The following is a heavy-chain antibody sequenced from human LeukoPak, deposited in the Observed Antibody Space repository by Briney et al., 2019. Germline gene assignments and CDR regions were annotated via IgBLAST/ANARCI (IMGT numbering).Heavy chain of an antibody. CDR3: ARSSLLWFGELSNDAFDI. D-gene: IGHD3-10*01. J-gene: IGHJ3*02. CDR1: GYTFTSYD. V-gene: IGHV1-8*01. Sequence: GASVKVSCTASGYTFTSYDINWVRQATGQGLEWMGWMNPNSGNTGYAQKFQGRVTMTRNTSISTAYMELSSLRSEDTAVYYRARSSLLWFGELSNDAFDIWGQGTMVTVSP. CDR2: MNPNSGNT.